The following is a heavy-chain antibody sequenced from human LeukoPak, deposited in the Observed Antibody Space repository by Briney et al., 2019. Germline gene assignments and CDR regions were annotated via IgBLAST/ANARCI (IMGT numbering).Heavy chain of an antibody. V-gene: IGHV3-9*01. CDR2: ISWNSGSI. Sequence: GGSLRLSCAASGFTFDDYAMHWVRQAPGKGLEWVSGISWNSGSIGYADSVKGRFTISRDNAKNSLYLQVNSLRAEDTALYYCAKPLRDGYIWDAFDIWGQGTMVTVSS. D-gene: IGHD5-24*01. J-gene: IGHJ3*02. CDR3: AKPLRDGYIWDAFDI. CDR1: GFTFDDYA.